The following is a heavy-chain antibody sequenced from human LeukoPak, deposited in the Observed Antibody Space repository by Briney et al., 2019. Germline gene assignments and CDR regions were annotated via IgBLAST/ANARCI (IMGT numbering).Heavy chain of an antibody. Sequence: NPSETLSLTCSVSGGSFSGHYWSRIRQPPAKGLDRTGEINHSGNTNYNPSPKSRDTISVDTSNNQFSLTLRSVTAAETAVYYCARDGDMLATIFDFWGQGTLVTVSS. CDR1: GGSFSGHY. CDR2: INHSGNT. V-gene: IGHV4-34*01. J-gene: IGHJ4*02. CDR3: ARDGDMLATIFDF. D-gene: IGHD5-12*01.